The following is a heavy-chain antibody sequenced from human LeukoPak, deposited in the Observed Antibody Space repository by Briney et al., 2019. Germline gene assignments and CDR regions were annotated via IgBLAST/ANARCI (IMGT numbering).Heavy chain of an antibody. CDR2: ISRSGSHT. CDR1: GFIFSDYY. CDR3: ARVGSTAEAGTPDY. D-gene: IGHD6-13*01. Sequence: GGSLRLSCAASGFIFSDYYMSWIRQAPGKGLEWLSYISRSGSHTPYADSVKGRFTVSRDNAKNSLSLELNSLRVDDTAIYYCARVGSTAEAGTPDYWGQGTLVTVSS. V-gene: IGHV3-11*06. J-gene: IGHJ4*02.